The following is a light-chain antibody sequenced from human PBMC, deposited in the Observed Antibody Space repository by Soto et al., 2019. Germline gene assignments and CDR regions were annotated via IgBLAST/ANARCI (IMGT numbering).Light chain of an antibody. V-gene: IGKV1-5*03. J-gene: IGKJ1*01. CDR2: KAS. CDR1: QSISSW. CDR3: LQDYNYPRT. Sequence: DIQMTHSPSILSASLGEIVAITFRASQSISSWLAWYQQKPGKAPNLLIYKASHLENGVPSRFSGSGSGTDFTLTISSLQPEDFATYYCLQDYNYPRTFGQGTKVDIK.